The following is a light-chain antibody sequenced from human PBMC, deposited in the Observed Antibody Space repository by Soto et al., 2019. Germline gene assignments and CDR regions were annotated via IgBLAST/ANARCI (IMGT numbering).Light chain of an antibody. Sequence: QSALTQPASVSESPGQSITISCTGTSSDVGGYNYVSWYQQHPGKAPKLMIYEVTNRPSGVSNRFSGSKSGNTASLSISGLQAEDEADYYCSSYTGTSTHVVFGGGTKLTVL. CDR3: SSYTGTSTHVV. V-gene: IGLV2-14*01. J-gene: IGLJ2*01. CDR2: EVT. CDR1: SSDVGGYNY.